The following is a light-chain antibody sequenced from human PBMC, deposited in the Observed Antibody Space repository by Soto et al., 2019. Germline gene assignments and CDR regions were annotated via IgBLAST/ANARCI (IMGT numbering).Light chain of an antibody. CDR2: AAS. Sequence: DILMTQSPSSLSASVGDRVAITCRASQDISNFLNWYQQTPGKAPKLLIYAASSLQSGVPSRFSGSGSGTDFTLTISSLQPEDFATYYCQQSYSTPITVGQGTRLEIK. CDR3: QQSYSTPIT. V-gene: IGKV1-39*01. J-gene: IGKJ5*01. CDR1: QDISNF.